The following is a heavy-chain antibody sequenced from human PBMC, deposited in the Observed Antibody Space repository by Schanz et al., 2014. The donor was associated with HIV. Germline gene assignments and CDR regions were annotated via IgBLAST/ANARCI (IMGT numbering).Heavy chain of an antibody. CDR1: GFTFSSYG. V-gene: IGHV3-33*01. CDR2: IWYDGSNK. Sequence: VQLVESGGGLVQPGRSLRLSCAASGFTFSSYGMHWVRQAPGKGLEWVAVIWYDGSNKYYADSVKGRFTISRDNSKNTLYLQMNSLRAEDTAVYYCAREDGWFGDIYYFGLDVWGRGTTVTVSS. D-gene: IGHD3-10*01. CDR3: AREDGWFGDIYYFGLDV. J-gene: IGHJ6*02.